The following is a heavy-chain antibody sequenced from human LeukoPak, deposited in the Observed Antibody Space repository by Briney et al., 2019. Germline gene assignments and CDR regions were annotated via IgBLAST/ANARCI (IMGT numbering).Heavy chain of an antibody. CDR3: ARDPSGYYYYGSGSSDY. D-gene: IGHD3-10*01. J-gene: IGHJ4*02. Sequence: GGSLRLSCAASGFTFSSNGMHWVRQAPGKGLGWGAVIRYDGSNKYYADSVKGRFTISRDNSKNTLYRQMNSLTAEDTAVYYCARDPSGYYYYGSGSSDYWGQGTLVTVSS. CDR1: GFTFSSNG. CDR2: IRYDGSNK. V-gene: IGHV3-33*01.